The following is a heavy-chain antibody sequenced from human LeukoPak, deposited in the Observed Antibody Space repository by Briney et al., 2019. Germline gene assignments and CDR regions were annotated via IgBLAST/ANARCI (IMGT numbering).Heavy chain of an antibody. J-gene: IGHJ4*02. CDR3: AREGGIAAFDC. V-gene: IGHV3-30-3*01. Sequence: GGSLRLSCAASGFTFSSYAMHWVRQAPGKGLEWVAVISYDGSNKYYADSVKGRFTISRDNSKNTLYLQMNSLRAEDTAVYYCAREGGIAAFDCWGQGTLVTVSS. D-gene: IGHD6-13*01. CDR1: GFTFSSYA. CDR2: ISYDGSNK.